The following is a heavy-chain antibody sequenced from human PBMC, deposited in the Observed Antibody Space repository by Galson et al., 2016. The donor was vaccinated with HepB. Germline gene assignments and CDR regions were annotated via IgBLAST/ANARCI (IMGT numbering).Heavy chain of an antibody. J-gene: IGHJ6*02. V-gene: IGHV1-69*06. CDR3: ARPNERDSSSRPSQYYYYGMDV. Sequence: SVKVSCKASGYTFSDYYIHWVRQAPGQGLEWMGGIIPIFATAHYAQNFQGRVTITADKSTTTAYVELSRLTSEDTAIYYCARPNERDSSSRPSQYYYYGMDVWGQGTTVTVSS. CDR2: IIPIFATA. CDR1: GYTFSDYY. D-gene: IGHD5-24*01.